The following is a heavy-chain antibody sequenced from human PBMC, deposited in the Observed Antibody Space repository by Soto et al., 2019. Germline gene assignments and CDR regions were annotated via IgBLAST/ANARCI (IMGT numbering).Heavy chain of an antibody. Sequence: QVQRQESGPGLVKPSGTLSLTCAVSGGSISSSNWWSWVRQPPGKGLEWIGEIYHSGSTNYNPSLKKRVTISVDKSKNQFPLKLSSVTAADTAVYYCARNMLAFGCCLDYWGQGTLVTVSS. CDR2: IYHSGST. J-gene: IGHJ4*02. V-gene: IGHV4-4*02. CDR3: ARNMLAFGCCLDY. CDR1: GGSISSSNW. D-gene: IGHD3-16*01.